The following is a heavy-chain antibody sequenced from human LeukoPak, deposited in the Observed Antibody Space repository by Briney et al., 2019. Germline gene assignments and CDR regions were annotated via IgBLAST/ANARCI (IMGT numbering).Heavy chain of an antibody. CDR1: GGSISSYY. CDR2: IYYSGGL. CDR3: ARHRAYSSSSPFDY. Sequence: SETLSLTCTVSGGSISSYYWSWVRQPPGKGLEWIGYIYYSGGLNYNPSLKGRVTISVDTSKNQFSLRLSSVTAADTAVYYCARHRAYSSSSPFDYWGQGTLVTVSS. J-gene: IGHJ4*02. D-gene: IGHD6-6*01. V-gene: IGHV4-59*08.